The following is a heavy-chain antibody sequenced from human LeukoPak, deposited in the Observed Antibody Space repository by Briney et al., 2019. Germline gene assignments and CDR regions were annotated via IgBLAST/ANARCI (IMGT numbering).Heavy chain of an antibody. J-gene: IGHJ4*02. CDR1: GFTFSSYE. Sequence: GGSLRLSCAASGFTFSSYEMNWVRQAPGKGLEWVSYISSSGSTIYYADSVKGRFTISRDNAKNSLYLQMNSLRAEDTAVYYYARDSPRGGTFDYWGQGTLVTVSS. V-gene: IGHV3-48*03. D-gene: IGHD3-10*01. CDR2: ISSSGSTI. CDR3: ARDSPRGGTFDY.